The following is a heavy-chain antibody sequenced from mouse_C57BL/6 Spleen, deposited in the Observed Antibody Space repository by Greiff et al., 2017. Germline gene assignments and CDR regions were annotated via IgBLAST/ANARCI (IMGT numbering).Heavy chain of an antibody. CDR2: ISSGSSTI. J-gene: IGHJ4*01. Sequence: DVQLVESGGGLVKPGGSLKLSCAASGFTFSDYGMHWVRQAPEKGLEWVAYISSGSSTIYYAATVKGRFTISRDNAKNTLFLQMTRLRSEDTAMYYCARRRWMDYWGQGTSVTVSS. CDR1: GFTFSDYG. V-gene: IGHV5-17*01. CDR3: ARRRWMDY.